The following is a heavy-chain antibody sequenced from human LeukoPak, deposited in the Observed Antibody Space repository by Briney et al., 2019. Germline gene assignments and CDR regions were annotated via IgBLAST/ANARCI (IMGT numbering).Heavy chain of an antibody. CDR3: ARGLSSGWHYYYMDV. CDR2: MNPNSGNT. V-gene: IGHV1-8*03. Sequence: ASVKVSCKASGYTSTSYDINWVRQATGQGLEWMGWMNPNSGNTGYAQKFQGRVTITRNTSISTAYMELSSLRSEDTAVYYCARGLSSGWHYYYMDVWGKGTTVTVSS. D-gene: IGHD6-19*01. CDR1: GYTSTSYD. J-gene: IGHJ6*03.